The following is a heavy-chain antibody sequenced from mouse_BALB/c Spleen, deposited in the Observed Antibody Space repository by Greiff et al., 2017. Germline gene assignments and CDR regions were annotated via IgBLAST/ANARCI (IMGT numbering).Heavy chain of an antibody. V-gene: IGHV1-63*01. CDR3: ARGGLRGAMDY. D-gene: IGHD2-4*01. Sequence: VQLQQSGAELVRPGTSVKISCKASGYAFTNYWLGWVKQRPGHGLVWIGDIYPGSGNTYYNEKFKGKATLTADKSSSTAYMQLSSLTSEDSAVYCCARGGLRGAMDYWGQGTSVTVSS. CDR2: IYPGSGNT. CDR1: GYAFTNYW. J-gene: IGHJ4*01.